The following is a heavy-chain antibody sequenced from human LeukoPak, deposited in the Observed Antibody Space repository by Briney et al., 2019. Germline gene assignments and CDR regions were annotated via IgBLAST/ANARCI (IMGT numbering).Heavy chain of an antibody. V-gene: IGHV4-30-2*01. J-gene: IGHJ5*02. D-gene: IGHD3-3*01. Sequence: SGTLSLTCAVSGGSISSGGYSWSWIRQPPGKGLEWIGYIYHSGSTYYNPSLKSRVTISVDRSKNQFSLKLSSVTAADTAVYYCARGGGGITIFGVVGNWFDPWGQGTLVTVSS. CDR3: ARGGGGITIFGVVGNWFDP. CDR2: IYHSGST. CDR1: GGSISSGGYS.